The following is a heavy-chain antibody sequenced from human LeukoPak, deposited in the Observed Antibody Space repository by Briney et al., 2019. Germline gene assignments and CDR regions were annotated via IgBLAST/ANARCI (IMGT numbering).Heavy chain of an antibody. V-gene: IGHV3-48*01. CDR1: GFTFSSYG. D-gene: IGHD3-10*01. J-gene: IGHJ6*03. Sequence: PGGSLRLSCAASGFTFSSYGMNWVRQAPGTGLEWVSYVSPSSSSIYYADSVKGRFTISRDNAKNSLYLQMNSLRAEDTAVYYCARDQRSPWPEGSGSYYSQQLYYYYMDVWGKGTTVTVSS. CDR3: ARDQRSPWPEGSGSYYSQQLYYYYMDV. CDR2: VSPSSSSI.